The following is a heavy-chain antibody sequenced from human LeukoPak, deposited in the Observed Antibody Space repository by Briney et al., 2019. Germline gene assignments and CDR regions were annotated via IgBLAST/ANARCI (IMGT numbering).Heavy chain of an antibody. D-gene: IGHD4-17*01. CDR2: ISGSGGST. Sequence: PGGSLRLSCAASGFTFSSYGMSWVRQAPGKGLEWVSAISGSGGSTYYADSVKGRFTISRDNSKNTLYLQMNSLRAEDTAVYYCAKMTEDDYGDYAGDYWGQGTLVTVSS. CDR3: AKMTEDDYGDYAGDY. CDR1: GFTFSSYG. J-gene: IGHJ4*02. V-gene: IGHV3-23*01.